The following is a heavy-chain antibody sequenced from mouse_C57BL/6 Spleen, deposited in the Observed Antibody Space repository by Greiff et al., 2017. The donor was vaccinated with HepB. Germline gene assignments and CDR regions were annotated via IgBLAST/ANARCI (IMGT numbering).Heavy chain of an antibody. CDR2: ISGGGGNT. Sequence: EVKVVESGGGLVKPGGSLKLSCAASGFTFSSYTMSWVRQTPEKRLEWVATISGGGGNTYYPDSVKGRFTISRDNAKNTLYLQMSSLRSEDTALYYCARLGIYYGSGPGYFDVWGTGTTVTVSS. V-gene: IGHV5-9*01. D-gene: IGHD1-1*01. CDR1: GFTFSSYT. CDR3: ARLGIYYGSGPGYFDV. J-gene: IGHJ1*03.